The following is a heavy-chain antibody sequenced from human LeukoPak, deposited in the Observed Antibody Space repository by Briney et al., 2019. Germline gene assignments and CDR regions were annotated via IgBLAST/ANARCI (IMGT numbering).Heavy chain of an antibody. Sequence: SETLSLTCAVSGDSFSSHYWTWIRQSPGTGLEWIGYISHIGRTNYNPSLKSRVTISIDTSKNQFSLKLRSVTAADTAVYYCASEGVGMIVSDYWGQGTLVTVSS. CDR1: GDSFSSHY. J-gene: IGHJ4*02. V-gene: IGHV4-59*11. CDR2: ISHIGRT. D-gene: IGHD3-22*01. CDR3: ASEGVGMIVSDY.